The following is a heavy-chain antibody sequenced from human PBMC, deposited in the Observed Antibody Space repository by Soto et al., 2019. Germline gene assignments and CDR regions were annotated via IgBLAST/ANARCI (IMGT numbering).Heavy chain of an antibody. CDR2: ISRGGSPI. CDR1: GFTFSVYE. D-gene: IGHD3-22*01. Sequence: GGSLRLSCAASGFTFSVYEMNWVRQAPGKGLEWVSFISRGGSPIYYADSVKGRFTISRDDAKSSLYLQMNSLRVEDTAVYFCVRYCYYYETSGISDDAFDIWGQGTLVTVSS. V-gene: IGHV3-48*03. CDR3: VRYCYYYETSGISDDAFDI. J-gene: IGHJ3*02.